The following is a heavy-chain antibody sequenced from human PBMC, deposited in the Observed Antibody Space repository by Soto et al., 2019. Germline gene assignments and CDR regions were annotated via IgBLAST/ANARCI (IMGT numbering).Heavy chain of an antibody. Sequence: PVGSLRLSCAASGFTFSSDAMHWVRQAPGKGLEWVAVISYHGNDKYYADSVKGRFTISRENSKNTLYLEMNSLRADDTAVYYCARSRFYYHANDYLDSWGQGTLVTVSS. CDR3: ARSRFYYHANDYLDS. V-gene: IGHV3-30-3*01. CDR1: GFTFSSDA. J-gene: IGHJ4*02. CDR2: ISYHGNDK. D-gene: IGHD3-10*01.